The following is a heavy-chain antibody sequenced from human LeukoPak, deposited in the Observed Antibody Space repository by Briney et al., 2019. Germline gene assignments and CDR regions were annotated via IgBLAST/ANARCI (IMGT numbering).Heavy chain of an antibody. V-gene: IGHV3-23*01. CDR2: ISGSGGST. CDR1: GFTFSSYA. CDR3: AKCGGWYFYYGMDV. J-gene: IGHJ6*02. D-gene: IGHD6-19*01. Sequence: PGGSLRLSCAASGFTFSSYAMSCVRQPPGKGLEWVSAISGSGGSTYYADSVKGRFTISRDNSKNTLYLQMNRLRAEDTAVYYCAKCGGWYFYYGMDVWGQGTTVTVSS.